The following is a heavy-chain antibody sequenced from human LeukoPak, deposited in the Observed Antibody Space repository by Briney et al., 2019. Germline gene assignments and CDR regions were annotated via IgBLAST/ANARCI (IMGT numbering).Heavy chain of an antibody. CDR1: GFTFSSYA. Sequence: GGSLRLSCAASGFTFSSYAMNWVRQAPGKGLEWVSAISGSGNSIFYADSVKGRFTISRDSFKNTLYLQMNTLRAEDTAVYYCARVPYYGSGYYFDHWGQGTLVTVSS. J-gene: IGHJ4*02. V-gene: IGHV3-23*01. CDR3: ARVPYYGSGYYFDH. CDR2: ISGSGNSI. D-gene: IGHD3-10*01.